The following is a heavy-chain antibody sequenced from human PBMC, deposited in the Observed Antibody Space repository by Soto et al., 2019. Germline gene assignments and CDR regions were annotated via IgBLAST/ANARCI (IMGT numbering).Heavy chain of an antibody. J-gene: IGHJ4*02. Sequence: ASAKVSCKASGYTFTGYYIHWVRQAPVQGLEWMGWINPNSGGTNYAQKFQGRVTMTRDTXISTAYMXLIRLRSDDTAVYYCARLDTATAHDHRGPGPLVTRSS. CDR1: GYTFTGYY. D-gene: IGHD5-18*01. CDR2: INPNSGGT. CDR3: ARLDTATAHDH. V-gene: IGHV1-2*02.